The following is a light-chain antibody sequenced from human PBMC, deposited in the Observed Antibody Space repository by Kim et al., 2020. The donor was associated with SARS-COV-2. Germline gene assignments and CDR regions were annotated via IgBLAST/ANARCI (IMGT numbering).Light chain of an antibody. CDR2: GKN. J-gene: IGLJ3*02. Sequence: SSELPQDPAVSVALGQTVRITCQGDSLRSYYASWYQQKPGQAPVRVIYGKNNRPSGIPDRFSGSSSGNTASLTITGAQAEDEADYYCNSWDSSGNYPVFGGGTQLTVL. CDR1: SLRSYY. CDR3: NSWDSSGNYPV. V-gene: IGLV3-19*02.